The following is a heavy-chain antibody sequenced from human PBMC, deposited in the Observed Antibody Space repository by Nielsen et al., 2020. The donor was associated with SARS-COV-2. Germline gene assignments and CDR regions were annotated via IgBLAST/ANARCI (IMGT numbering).Heavy chain of an antibody. Sequence: GESLKISCAASGFTFSDYYMSWIRQAPGKGLEWVSSISSSSSYIYYADSVKGRFTISRDNAKNSLYLQMNSLRAEDTAVYYCARDDYVWGSYRGDAFDIWGQGTMVTVSS. CDR3: ARDDYVWGSYRGDAFDI. CDR2: ISSSSSYI. D-gene: IGHD3-16*02. J-gene: IGHJ3*02. CDR1: GFTFSDYY. V-gene: IGHV3-11*06.